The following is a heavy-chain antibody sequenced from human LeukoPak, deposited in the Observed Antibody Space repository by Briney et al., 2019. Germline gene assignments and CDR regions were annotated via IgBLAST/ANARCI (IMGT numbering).Heavy chain of an antibody. V-gene: IGHV4-59*01. CDR2: IYYSGST. CDR1: SGSISSYY. D-gene: IGHD3-22*01. CDR3: ARGKTYYDISKDAFDI. Sequence: SETLSLTCTVSSGSISSYYWSWIRQPPGKGLEWIGYIYYSGSTNYNPSLKSRVTISVDTYKNQFSLQLSSVTAADTAVYYCARGKTYYDISKDAFDIWGQGTMVTVSS. J-gene: IGHJ3*02.